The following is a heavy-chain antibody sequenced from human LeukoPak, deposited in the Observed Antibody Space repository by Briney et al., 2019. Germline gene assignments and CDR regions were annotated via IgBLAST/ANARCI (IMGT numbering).Heavy chain of an antibody. J-gene: IGHJ4*02. CDR3: AKDGGGDSSGYFLNLYFDY. CDR1: GFTFSSYG. D-gene: IGHD3-22*01. V-gene: IGHV3-30*18. Sequence: SGGSLRLSCAASGFTFSSYGMHWVRQAPGKGLEWVAVISYDGSNKYYADSVKGRFTISRDNSKNTLYLQMNSLRAEDTAVYYCAKDGGGDSSGYFLNLYFDYWGQGTLVTVSS. CDR2: ISYDGSNK.